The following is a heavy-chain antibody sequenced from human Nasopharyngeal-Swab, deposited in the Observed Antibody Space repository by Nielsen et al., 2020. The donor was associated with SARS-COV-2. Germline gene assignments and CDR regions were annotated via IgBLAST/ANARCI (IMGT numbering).Heavy chain of an antibody. CDR3: ARDVASGFGELFPLLRGLDI. CDR2: ISYDGNNK. Sequence: GESLKISCAASGFTINSFAMHWVRQAPGKGLEWVAVISYDGNNKYYADFVKGRFTISRDNSKNTVYLQMNSLRPEDTAVYYCARDVASGFGELFPLLRGLDIWGHGTTVTVSS. CDR1: GFTINSFA. J-gene: IGHJ6*02. D-gene: IGHD3-10*01. V-gene: IGHV3-30-3*01.